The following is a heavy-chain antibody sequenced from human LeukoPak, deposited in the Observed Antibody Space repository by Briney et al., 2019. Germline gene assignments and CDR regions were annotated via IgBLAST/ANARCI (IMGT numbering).Heavy chain of an antibody. J-gene: IGHJ4*02. D-gene: IGHD3-22*01. CDR3: ARTYYYDSSGYYSFYFDY. CDR2: ISAYNGNT. Sequence: VASVKVSCKASGYTFTSYGISWVRQAPGQGLEWMGWISAYNGNTNYAQKLQGRVTMTTDTSTSTAYMELSSLRSEDTAVYYCARTYYYDSSGYYSFYFDYWGQGTLVTVSS. V-gene: IGHV1-18*01. CDR1: GYTFTSYG.